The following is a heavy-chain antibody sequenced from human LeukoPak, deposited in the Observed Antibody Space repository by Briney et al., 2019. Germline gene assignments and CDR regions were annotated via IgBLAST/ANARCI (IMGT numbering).Heavy chain of an antibody. J-gene: IGHJ4*02. CDR1: GFTFSSYG. CDR2: ISASGGGT. Sequence: GGSLRLSCAASGFTFSSYGMSWVRQAPGKGLEWVSAISASGGGTNYADSVKGRFIISRDNSKNMLYLQMNSLRAEDTAVYYCAKDPQRYCSGGSCLYFDYWGQGTLVTVSS. CDR3: AKDPQRYCSGGSCLYFDY. D-gene: IGHD2-15*01. V-gene: IGHV3-23*01.